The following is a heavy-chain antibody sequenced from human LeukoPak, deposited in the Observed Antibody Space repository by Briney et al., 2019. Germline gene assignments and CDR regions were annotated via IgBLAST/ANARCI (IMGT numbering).Heavy chain of an antibody. V-gene: IGHV3-23*01. CDR1: GFTFSSYA. CDR3: AKDLYGSGSYYADY. Sequence: GGSLRLSCAASGFTFSSYAMSWVRQAPGKGLGWVSAISGSGGSTYYADSVKGRFTISRDNSKNTLYLQMNSLRAEDTAVYYCAKDLYGSGSYYADYWGQGTLVTVSS. J-gene: IGHJ4*02. D-gene: IGHD3-10*01. CDR2: ISGSGGST.